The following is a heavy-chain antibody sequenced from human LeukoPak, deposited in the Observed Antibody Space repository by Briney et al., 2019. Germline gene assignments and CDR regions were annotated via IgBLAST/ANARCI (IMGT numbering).Heavy chain of an antibody. Sequence: PGGSLRLSCAASGFTFSSYAMHWVRQAPGKGLEWVAVISYDGSNKYYADSVKGRFTISRDNSKNTLYLQMNSLRAEDTAVYYCARDKMKWELREGTRPTYYFDYWGQGTLVTVSS. CDR2: ISYDGSNK. D-gene: IGHD1-26*01. CDR1: GFTFSSYA. V-gene: IGHV3-30-3*01. J-gene: IGHJ4*02. CDR3: ARDKMKWELREGTRPTYYFDY.